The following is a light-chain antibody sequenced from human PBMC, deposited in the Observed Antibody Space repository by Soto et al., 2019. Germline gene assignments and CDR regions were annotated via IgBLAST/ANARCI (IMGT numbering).Light chain of an antibody. CDR2: DAS. CDR3: QQYNSYWT. Sequence: DIQMNKSPSTLSASVGDRVTITCRASQSISSWLAWYQQKPGKAPKLLIYDASSLESGVPSRFSGSGSGTEFTLTISSLQPDDFATYYCQQYNSYWTFGQGTKVDI. V-gene: IGKV1-5*01. J-gene: IGKJ1*01. CDR1: QSISSW.